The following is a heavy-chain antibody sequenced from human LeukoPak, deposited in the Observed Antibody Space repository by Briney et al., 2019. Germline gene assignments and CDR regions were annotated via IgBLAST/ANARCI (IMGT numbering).Heavy chain of an antibody. J-gene: IGHJ3*02. D-gene: IGHD3-10*01. CDR1: GFTFSSYG. Sequence: PGGSLRLSCAASGFTFSSYGMHWVRQAPGKGLEWVAVISYDGSNKYYADSVKGRFTISRDNSKNTLYLQMNSLRAEDTAVYYCARVPGAYYDAFDIWGQGTMVTVSS. V-gene: IGHV3-30*03. CDR3: ARVPGAYYDAFDI. CDR2: ISYDGSNK.